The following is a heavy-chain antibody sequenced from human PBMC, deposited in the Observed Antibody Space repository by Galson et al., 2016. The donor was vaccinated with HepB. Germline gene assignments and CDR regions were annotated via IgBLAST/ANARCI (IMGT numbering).Heavy chain of an antibody. CDR2: VFPGDSDT. Sequence: QSGAEVKKPGELLKISCKTFGNIFRSHWIGWVRQMPGKGLEWMGIVFPGDSDTRYSPSFQGQVTISADKSINTAYLQWSSLRASDTAMYYCVRQRDSSSWNGMDVWGQGTTVIVTS. J-gene: IGHJ6*02. V-gene: IGHV5-51*01. CDR3: VRQRDSSSWNGMDV. CDR1: GNIFRSHW. D-gene: IGHD6-13*01.